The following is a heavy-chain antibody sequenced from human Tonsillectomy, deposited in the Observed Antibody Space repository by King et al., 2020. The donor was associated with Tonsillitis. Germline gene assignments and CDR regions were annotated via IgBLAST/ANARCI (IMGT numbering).Heavy chain of an antibody. Sequence: VQLVESGGALVQPGGSLRLSCAASGFTFSSYWMHWVRQAPGKGLVWVSRINTDATSTSYADSVKGQFTISRENAKNTLYLPMNSLRAEDTAVYYCARGRRAATTWDYYYGMDVWGQGTTVTVSS. V-gene: IGHV3-74*01. CDR1: GFTFSSYW. CDR2: INTDATST. CDR3: ARGRRAATTWDYYYGMDV. J-gene: IGHJ6*02. D-gene: IGHD1-26*01.